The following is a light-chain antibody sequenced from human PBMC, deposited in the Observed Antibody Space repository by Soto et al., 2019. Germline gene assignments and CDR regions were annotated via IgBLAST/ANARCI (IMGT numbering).Light chain of an antibody. J-gene: IGKJ4*01. CDR2: AAS. V-gene: IGKV1-39*01. CDR3: QQSYSTPLT. Sequence: DIQMTQSPSSLSASVGDRVTITCRASQSIRSYLNWYQQKPGKAPNLLIFAASSLRSGVPSRFSGSGSGTDFTLTISNLQPEDTATYHCQQSYSTPLTFGGGTKVDIK. CDR1: QSIRSY.